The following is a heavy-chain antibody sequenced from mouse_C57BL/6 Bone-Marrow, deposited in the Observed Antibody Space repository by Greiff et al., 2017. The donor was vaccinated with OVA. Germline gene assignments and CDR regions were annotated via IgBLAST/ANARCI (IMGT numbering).Heavy chain of an antibody. CDR1: GYTFTSYW. V-gene: IGHV1-72*01. J-gene: IGHJ4*01. Sequence: QVQLQQSGAELVKPGASVKLSCKASGYTFTSYWMHWVKQRPGRGLEWIGRIDPNSGGTKYNEKFKSKATLTVDKPSSTAYMQLSSLTSEDSAVYYCARSQGGSSPHAMDYWGQGTSVTVSS. CDR3: ARSQGGSSPHAMDY. D-gene: IGHD1-1*01. CDR2: IDPNSGGT.